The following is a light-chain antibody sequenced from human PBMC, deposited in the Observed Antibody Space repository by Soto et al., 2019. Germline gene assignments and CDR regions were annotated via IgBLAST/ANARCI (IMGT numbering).Light chain of an antibody. CDR3: RTWGTGLAV. CDR1: SGHSSYA. CDR2: LNSDGSH. Sequence: QTVVTQSPSASASLGASVKLTCTLSSGHSSYAIAWHQQQPEKGPRYLMKLNSDGSHSKGDGIPDRFSGSSSGAERYLTITSLQSEDEADYYCRTWGTGLAVFGGGTQLTVL. V-gene: IGLV4-69*01. J-gene: IGLJ7*01.